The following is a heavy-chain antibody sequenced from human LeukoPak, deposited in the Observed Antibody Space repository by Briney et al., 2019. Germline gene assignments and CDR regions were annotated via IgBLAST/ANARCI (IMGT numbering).Heavy chain of an antibody. CDR2: INAGNGNT. CDR3: ARYSSGWYHYGMDV. J-gene: IGHJ6*02. Sequence: ASVKVSCKASGYTFTSYAMHWVRQAPGQRLEWMGWINAGNGNTKYSQKFQGRVTITRDTSAGTAYMELSSLRSEDTAVYYCARYSSGWYHYGMDVWGQGTTVTVSS. V-gene: IGHV1-3*01. CDR1: GYTFTSYA. D-gene: IGHD6-19*01.